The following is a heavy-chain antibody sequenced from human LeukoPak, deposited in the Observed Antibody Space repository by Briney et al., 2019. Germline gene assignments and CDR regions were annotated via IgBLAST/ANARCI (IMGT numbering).Heavy chain of an antibody. J-gene: IGHJ5*02. Sequence: PGGSLRLSCAASGFTFSSYAMSWVRQAPGKGLEWVSAISGSGTTTYYADSVKGRFTISRDNSKNTLYLQMNSLRAEDTAVYYCAKKFGSGSYYSIPDNWFDPWGQGTLVTVSS. CDR3: AKKFGSGSYYSIPDNWFDP. CDR1: GFTFSSYA. V-gene: IGHV3-23*01. CDR2: ISGSGTTT. D-gene: IGHD3-10*01.